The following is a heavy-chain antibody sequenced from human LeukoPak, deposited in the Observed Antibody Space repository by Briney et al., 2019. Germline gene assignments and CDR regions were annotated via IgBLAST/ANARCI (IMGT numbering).Heavy chain of an antibody. CDR2: MNPNSGNT. J-gene: IGHJ3*02. CDR3: ARGLGDSFHPLDAFDI. CDR1: GYTFTSYD. Sequence: GASVKVSCKASGYTFTSYDINWVRQATGQGLEWMGWMNPNSGNTGYAQKFQGRVTMTRNTSISTAYMELSSLRSEDTAVYYCARGLGDSFHPLDAFDIWGQGTMVTVSS. V-gene: IGHV1-8*01. D-gene: IGHD5-12*01.